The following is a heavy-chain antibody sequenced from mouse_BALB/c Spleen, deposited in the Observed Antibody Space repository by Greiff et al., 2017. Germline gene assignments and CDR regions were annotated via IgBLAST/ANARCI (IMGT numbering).Heavy chain of an antibody. CDR2: IWAGGST. CDR3: ARAGLLRYYFDY. V-gene: IGHV2-9*02. J-gene: IGHJ2*01. D-gene: IGHD1-1*01. CDR1: GFSLTSYG. Sequence: VQGVESGPGLVAPSQSLSITCTVSGFSLTSYGVHWVRQPPGKGLEWLGVIWAGGSTNYNSALMSRLSISKDNSKSQVFLKMNSLQTDDTAMYYCARAGLLRYYFDYWGQGTTLTVSS.